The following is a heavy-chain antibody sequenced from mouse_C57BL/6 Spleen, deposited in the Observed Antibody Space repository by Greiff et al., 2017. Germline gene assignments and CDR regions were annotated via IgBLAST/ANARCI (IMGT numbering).Heavy chain of an antibody. D-gene: IGHD1-1*01. V-gene: IGHV5-9-1*02. CDR3: TRVDYYGSPFAY. CDR1: GFTFSSYA. CDR2: ISSGGDYI. J-gene: IGHJ3*01. Sequence: EVKLMESGEGLVKPGGSLKLSCAASGFTFSSYAMSWVRQTPEKRLEWVAYISSGGDYIYYADTVKGRFTISRDNARNTLYLQMSSLKSEDTAMYYCTRVDYYGSPFAYWGQGTLVTVSA.